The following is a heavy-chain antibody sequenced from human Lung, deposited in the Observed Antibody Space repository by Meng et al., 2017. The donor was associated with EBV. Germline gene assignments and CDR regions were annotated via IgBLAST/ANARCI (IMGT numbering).Heavy chain of an antibody. CDR1: GFTLRSYS. D-gene: IGHD2-8*01. CDR2: ISSNSIDI. J-gene: IGHJ4*02. Sequence: EVQLEESGXXXXXLXXDXXRSCAASGFTLRSYSMNWVRLAPGKGLEWVSSISSNSIDIYYADLVKGRFTISRDNAKNSLFLQMNSLRAEDTAVYYCARDRTSNRFDYWGQGTLVTVSS. CDR3: ARDRTSNRFDY. V-gene: IGHV3-21*01.